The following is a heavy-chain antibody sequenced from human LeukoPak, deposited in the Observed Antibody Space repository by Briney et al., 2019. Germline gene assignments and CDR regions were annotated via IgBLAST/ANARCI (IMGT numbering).Heavy chain of an antibody. V-gene: IGHV1-18*01. D-gene: IGHD3-22*01. Sequence: ASVKVSCKASGYTFTSYGISWVRQAPGQGLEWMGWISAYNGNTNYAQKLQGRVTMTTDTSTSTAYMELRSLRSDDTAVYYCARGSTGYYYDSSGYYSDWGQGTLVTVSS. CDR2: ISAYNGNT. J-gene: IGHJ4*02. CDR1: GYTFTSYG. CDR3: ARGSTGYYYDSSGYYSD.